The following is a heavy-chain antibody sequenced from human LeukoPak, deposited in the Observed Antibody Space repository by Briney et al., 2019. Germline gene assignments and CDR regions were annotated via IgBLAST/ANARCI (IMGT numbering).Heavy chain of an antibody. CDR1: GYTFTSYD. J-gene: IGHJ5*02. D-gene: IGHD3-22*01. CDR2: MNPNSGNT. Sequence: ASVKVSCKASGYTFTSYDINWVRQATGQGLEWMGWMNPNSGNTGNAQKFQGRVTMTRNTSISTAYMELSSLRSEDTAVYYCARGAPHYYDPNNWFDPWGQGTLVTVSS. V-gene: IGHV1-8*01. CDR3: ARGAPHYYDPNNWFDP.